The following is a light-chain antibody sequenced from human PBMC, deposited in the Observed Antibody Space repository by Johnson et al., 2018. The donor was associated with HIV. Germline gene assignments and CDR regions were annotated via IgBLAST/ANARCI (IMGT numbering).Light chain of an antibody. J-gene: IGLJ1*01. Sequence: QSVLTQPPSVSAAPGQKVTVSCSGSSSNIGSNDVSWYQQFPGAAPKLLIYENNKRPSGIPDRFSGSKSGTSATLGITGLQTGDEAVYYCGTWDSSLSARVFGTGTKVTVL. CDR1: SSNIGSND. CDR3: GTWDSSLSARV. CDR2: ENN. V-gene: IGLV1-51*02.